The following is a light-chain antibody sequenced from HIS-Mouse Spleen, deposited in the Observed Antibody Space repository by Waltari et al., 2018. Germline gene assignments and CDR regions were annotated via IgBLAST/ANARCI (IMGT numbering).Light chain of an antibody. CDR1: ALPKKY. J-gene: IGLJ2*01. CDR3: YSTDSSCNHRV. CDR2: EDS. Sequence: SYELTQPPSVSVSPGQTARITCSGDALPKKYAYWYQQKSGQAPVLVIYEDSKRTYGSPERCSGASSGTMATLTISEAQVEDEADYYCYSTDSSCNHRVFGGGTKLTVL. V-gene: IGLV3-10*01.